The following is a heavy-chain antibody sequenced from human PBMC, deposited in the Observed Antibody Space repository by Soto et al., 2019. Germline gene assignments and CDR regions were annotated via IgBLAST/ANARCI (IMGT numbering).Heavy chain of an antibody. Sequence: GGSLRLSCAASGFTFSSYAMSWVRQAPGKGLEWVSAISGSGGSTYYADSVKGRFTISRDNSKNTLYLQMNSLRAEDTAVYYCAKDPHYGSGTLPMDVWGQGTTVTVSS. CDR2: ISGSGGST. CDR1: GFTFSSYA. J-gene: IGHJ6*02. D-gene: IGHD3-10*01. CDR3: AKDPHYGSGTLPMDV. V-gene: IGHV3-23*01.